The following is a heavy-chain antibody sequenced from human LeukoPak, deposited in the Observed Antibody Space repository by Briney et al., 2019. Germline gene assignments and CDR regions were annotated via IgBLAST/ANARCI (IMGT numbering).Heavy chain of an antibody. J-gene: IGHJ4*02. CDR1: GYSFTSYW. D-gene: IGHD3-16*02. CDR2: IYPDDSDT. Sequence: GESLKISCKGSGYSFTSYWIGWVRQMPGKGLEWMGIIYPDDSDTRYSPSFQGRATISADKSISTAYLQWSSLKASDTAMYYCARTSLRLGELSFTVPRRGPPDYWGQGTLVTVSS. CDR3: ARTSLRLGELSFTVPRRGPPDY. V-gene: IGHV5-51*01.